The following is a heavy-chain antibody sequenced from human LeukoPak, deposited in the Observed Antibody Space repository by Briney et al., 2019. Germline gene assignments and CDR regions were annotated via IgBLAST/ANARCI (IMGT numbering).Heavy chain of an antibody. V-gene: IGHV1-69*05. J-gene: IGHJ3*02. Sequence: SVKVSCKASGGTFSSYAISWVRQAPGQGLEWMGRIIPIFGTANYAQKFQGRVTITTDEFTSTAYMELSSLRSEDTAVYYCARDPGGYCSGGSCSYDDAFDIWGQGTMVTVSS. CDR3: ARDPGGYCSGGSCSYDDAFDI. CDR2: IIPIFGTA. CDR1: GGTFSSYA. D-gene: IGHD2-15*01.